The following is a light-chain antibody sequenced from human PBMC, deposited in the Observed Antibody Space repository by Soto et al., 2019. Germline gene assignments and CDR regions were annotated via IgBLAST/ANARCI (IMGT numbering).Light chain of an antibody. Sequence: EIVLTQSPGTLSLSPGERATLSCRASQSVTSNYLAWYQQKPGQAPKLLIFGASIRDTGIPDRFRGSGSGTDFTLTISRLEPEDFAMYYCQQYGISPGTFGQGTKVEI. CDR3: QQYGISPGT. CDR1: QSVTSNY. V-gene: IGKV3-20*01. CDR2: GAS. J-gene: IGKJ1*01.